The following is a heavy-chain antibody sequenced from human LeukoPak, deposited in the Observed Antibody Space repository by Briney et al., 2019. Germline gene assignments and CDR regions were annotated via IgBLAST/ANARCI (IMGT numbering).Heavy chain of an antibody. V-gene: IGHV4-31*03. J-gene: IGHJ4*02. D-gene: IGHD3-9*01. CDR1: GGSISSGGYH. CDR3: VRVFDQRHHDY. Sequence: PSETLSLTCTVSGGSISSGGYHWGWIRQLPGKGLEYIGYDFSSGSAYYSPSLKSRLTMSLDTSKNQFSLKLSSMTAADTAVYYCVRVFDQRHHDYWGQGTLVTVSS. CDR2: DFSSGSA.